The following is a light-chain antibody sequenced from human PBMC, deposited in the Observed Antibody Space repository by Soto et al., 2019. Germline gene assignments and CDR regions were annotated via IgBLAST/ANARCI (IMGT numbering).Light chain of an antibody. V-gene: IGKV3-11*01. CDR1: PSVTNY. Sequence: ESVLTQSTATLSLSPWERATLSGTASPSVTNYLAWYQQKPGQAPRLLIYGAFNRATGIPARFSGSGSGTDFTLTISSLEPEDFAVYYCQQRNIWPPVTFGQGTRLEIK. J-gene: IGKJ5*01. CDR2: GAF. CDR3: QQRNIWPPVT.